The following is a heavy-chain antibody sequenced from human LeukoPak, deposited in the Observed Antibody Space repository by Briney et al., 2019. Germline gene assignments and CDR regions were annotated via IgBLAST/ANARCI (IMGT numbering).Heavy chain of an antibody. Sequence: SETLSLTCAVYGGSFSGYYWSWIRQPPGKGLEWIGEINHSRSTNYNPSLKSRVTILVDTSKNQFSLKLSSVTAADTAVYYCARGRGSSYFDYWGQGTLVTVSS. J-gene: IGHJ4*02. D-gene: IGHD6-6*01. CDR1: GGSFSGYY. CDR2: INHSRST. V-gene: IGHV4-34*01. CDR3: ARGRGSSYFDY.